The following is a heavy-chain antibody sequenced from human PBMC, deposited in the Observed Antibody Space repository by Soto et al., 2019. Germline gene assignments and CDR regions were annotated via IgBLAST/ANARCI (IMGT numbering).Heavy chain of an antibody. CDR3: ARAEGHCTGGTCFDVFDY. Sequence: EVQLVESGGGLVQPGGSLRLSCAASGFTFSNHYMDWVRQAPGKGLEWVGRIRNKANSYTTEYAASVKGRFTISRDDSTNSLYLQMRSLETDDTAVYFCARAEGHCTGGTCFDVFDYWGQGNLVTVSS. CDR2: IRNKANSYTT. CDR1: GFTFSNHY. V-gene: IGHV3-72*01. D-gene: IGHD2-8*02. J-gene: IGHJ4*02.